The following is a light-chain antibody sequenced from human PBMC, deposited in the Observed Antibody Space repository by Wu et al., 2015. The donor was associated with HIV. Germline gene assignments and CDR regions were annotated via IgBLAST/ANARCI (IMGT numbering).Light chain of an antibody. V-gene: IGKV1-NL1*01. CDR1: QGISKS. Sequence: DIQMTQSPSSLSASVGDRVTITCRASQGISKSLAWYQQKPGKAPKLLLYATSRLESGVPSRFSGSGSVTGYTLTISSLQPEDFVTYYCQQYYSTPLTFGGGTKVEIK. CDR2: ATS. CDR3: QQYYSTPLT. J-gene: IGKJ4*01.